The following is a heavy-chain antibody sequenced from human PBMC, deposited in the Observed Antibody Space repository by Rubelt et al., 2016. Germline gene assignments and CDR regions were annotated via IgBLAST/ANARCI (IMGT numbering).Heavy chain of an antibody. CDR1: GFTFSDYY. CDR3: ARDRPYSSSSGDDYYYGMDV. Sequence: PGGSLRLSCAASGFTFSDYYMSWIRQAPGKGLEWVSYISSSGSTIYYADSVKGRFTISRDNAKNSLYLQMNSLRAEDTAVYYCARDRPYSSSSGDDYYYGMDVWGQGTTVTVS. J-gene: IGHJ6*02. V-gene: IGHV3-11*01. D-gene: IGHD6-6*01. CDR2: ISSSGSTI.